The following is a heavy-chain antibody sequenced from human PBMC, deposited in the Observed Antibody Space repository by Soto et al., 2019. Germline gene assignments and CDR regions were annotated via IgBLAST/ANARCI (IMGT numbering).Heavy chain of an antibody. CDR2: VNHRGST. CDR1: GGSFSGYY. D-gene: IGHD3-3*01. Sequence: SETLSLTCAVYGGSFSGYYWNWIRQPPGKGLEWIGQVNHRGSTNYNPSLKSRVTISVDTSKNQFSLKLNSVTAADTAVYYCVDFCSDANCTDYWGQGTLVTVSS. CDR3: VDFCSDANCTDY. J-gene: IGHJ4*02. V-gene: IGHV4-34*01.